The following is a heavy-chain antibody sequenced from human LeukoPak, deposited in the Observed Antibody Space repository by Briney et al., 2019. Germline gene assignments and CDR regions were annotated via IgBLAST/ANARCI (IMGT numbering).Heavy chain of an antibody. Sequence: GGSLRLSCAASGFTFISYAMHWARQAPGKGLEWVALISYDGTNKYYADSVKGRFTISRDDSKSTLYLQMNSLRAEDTAVYYCARSFGGSYAYFDYWGQGTLVTVSS. CDR2: ISYDGTNK. CDR3: ARSFGGSYAYFDY. V-gene: IGHV3-30-3*01. CDR1: GFTFISYA. D-gene: IGHD1-26*01. J-gene: IGHJ4*02.